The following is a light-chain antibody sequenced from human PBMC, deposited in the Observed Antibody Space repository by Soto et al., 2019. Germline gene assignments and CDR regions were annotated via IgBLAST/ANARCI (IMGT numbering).Light chain of an antibody. Sequence: EILLTQSPDTLSLSPGERATLSCRASQSVPNSRLAWYQQKPGQAPSLVISDTSIRATGIPDRFSGSGSGTEFTLTTISLESEDFGLYYCHQYDYWPLTFGGGTKVDIK. J-gene: IGKJ4*01. CDR3: HQYDYWPLT. V-gene: IGKV3-20*01. CDR1: QSVPNSR. CDR2: DTS.